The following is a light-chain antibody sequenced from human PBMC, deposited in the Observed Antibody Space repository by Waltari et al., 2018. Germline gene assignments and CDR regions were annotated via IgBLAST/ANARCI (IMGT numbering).Light chain of an antibody. CDR2: EST. J-gene: IGLJ2*01. Sequence: SALTQPASVSASPGQSITISCTGTSSDVGTYNLVSWYQHHPGKAPKLMIYESTKLPSVVSNRFSGSKSGNTASLTISGLQAEDEADYYCCSFAGSSPHVVLGGGTKLTVL. CDR3: CSFAGSSPHVV. CDR1: SSDVGTYNL. V-gene: IGLV2-23*01.